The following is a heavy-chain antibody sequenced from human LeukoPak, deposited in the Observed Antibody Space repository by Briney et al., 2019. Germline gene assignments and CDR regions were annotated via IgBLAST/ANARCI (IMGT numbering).Heavy chain of an antibody. V-gene: IGHV3-48*04. CDR3: ARASFGWRFDY. CDR2: ISSSSSTI. CDR1: GFTFSSYS. J-gene: IGHJ4*02. D-gene: IGHD3-9*01. Sequence: GGSLRLSCAASGFTFSSYSMNWVRQAPGKGLEWVSYISSSSSTIYYADSVKGRFTISRDNAKNSLYLQMNSLRAEDTAVYYCARASFGWRFDYWGQGTLVTVSS.